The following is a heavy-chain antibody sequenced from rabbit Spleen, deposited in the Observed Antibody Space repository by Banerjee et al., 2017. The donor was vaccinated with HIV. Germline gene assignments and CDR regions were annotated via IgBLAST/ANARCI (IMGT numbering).Heavy chain of an antibody. D-gene: IGHD1-1*01. CDR2: ILNGDGST. V-gene: IGHV1S40*01. CDR3: ASPGDGGGSYAFNL. CDR1: GFSFSSSYW. Sequence: QSLEESGGDLVKPGASLTLTCTASGFSFSSSYWICWVRQAPGKGLEWIACILNGDGSTYYASWAKGRFTISKTSSTTVTLQMTSLTAADTATYFCASPGDGGGSYAFNLWGPGTLVTVS. J-gene: IGHJ4*01.